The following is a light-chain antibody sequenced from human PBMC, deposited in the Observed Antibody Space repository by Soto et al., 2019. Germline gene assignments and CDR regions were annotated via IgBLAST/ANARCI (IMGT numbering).Light chain of an antibody. CDR2: DAS. V-gene: IGKV3-11*01. J-gene: IGKJ4*01. CDR1: ESIGNY. CDR3: QWRSDWPPRLT. Sequence: EVVLTQSPATLSLSPGERATLSCRASESIGNYLAWYQQKLGQDPKLLIYDASHRAIGIPGRLSGDGSGTDFTLSISSLGPEDFAVYYCQWRSDWPPRLTFGGGTKVEIK.